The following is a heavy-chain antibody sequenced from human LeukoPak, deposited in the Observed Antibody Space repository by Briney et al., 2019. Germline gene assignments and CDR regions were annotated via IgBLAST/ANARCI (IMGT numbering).Heavy chain of an antibody. CDR2: FDRGSLDT. Sequence: GGSLRLSCAASGFTLSDYPMTWVRQAPGKGLQWVSLFDRGSLDTYYADSVRGRFTVSRDNDKNTLYLQMNSLRAEDTAVYYCATYSSSWGRIDYWGQGTLVTVSS. CDR1: GFTLSDYP. D-gene: IGHD6-13*01. CDR3: ATYSSSWGRIDY. V-gene: IGHV3-23*01. J-gene: IGHJ4*02.